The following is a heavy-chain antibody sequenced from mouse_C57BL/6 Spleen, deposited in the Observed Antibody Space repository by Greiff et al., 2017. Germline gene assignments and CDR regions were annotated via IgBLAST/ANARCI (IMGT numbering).Heavy chain of an antibody. CDR1: GYTFTDYN. V-gene: IGHV1-18*01. CDR3: ARRGLGYYGSSSYWYFDV. Sequence: EVQLQQSGPELVKPGASVKIPCKASGYTFTDYNMDWVKQSHGKSLEWIGDINPNNGGTIYNQKCKGKATLTVDKSSSTAYMELRSLTSEDTAFYYCARRGLGYYGSSSYWYFDVWGTGTTVTVSS. CDR2: INPNNGGT. J-gene: IGHJ1*03. D-gene: IGHD1-1*01.